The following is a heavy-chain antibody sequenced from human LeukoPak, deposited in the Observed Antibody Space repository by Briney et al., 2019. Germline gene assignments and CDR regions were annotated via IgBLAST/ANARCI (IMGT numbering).Heavy chain of an antibody. CDR1: GGTFSNYA. D-gene: IGHD5-12*01. Sequence: ASVKVSCKASGGTFSNYAINWVRQAPGQGLEWMGMIIPIFNTTSYTKKLRDRVTITADESTRTAYMELRSLRSEDTALYYCARGGSSGYIAYWGQGTLVTVSS. CDR3: ARGGSSGYIAY. J-gene: IGHJ4*02. V-gene: IGHV1-69*13. CDR2: IIPIFNTT.